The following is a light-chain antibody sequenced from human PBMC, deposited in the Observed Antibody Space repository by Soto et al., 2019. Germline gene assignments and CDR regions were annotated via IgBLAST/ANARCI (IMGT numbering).Light chain of an antibody. J-gene: IGKJ1*01. V-gene: IGKV3-20*01. CDR2: GAS. CDR3: QQYGSSPPEKT. Sequence: EIVLTQSPGTLSLSPGERATLACRASHTVSSNYLAWYLQKPGQAPRLLIYGASSRATGIPERFSGSGSGTDFTLTISRLEPEDFAVYYCQQYGSSPPEKTFGQGTRVEI. CDR1: HTVSSNY.